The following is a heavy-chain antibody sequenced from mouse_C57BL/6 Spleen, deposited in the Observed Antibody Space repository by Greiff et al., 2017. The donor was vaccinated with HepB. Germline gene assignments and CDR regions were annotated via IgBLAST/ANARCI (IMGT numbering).Heavy chain of an antibody. CDR3: ARGRGNYYAMDY. V-gene: IGHV1-69*01. J-gene: IGHJ4*01. D-gene: IGHD2-1*01. Sequence: QVQLQQPGAELVMPGASVKLSCKASGYTFTSYWMHWVKQRPGQGLEWIGEIDPSDSYTNYNQKFKGKSTLTVDKSSSTAYMQLSSLTSEDSAVYYCARGRGNYYAMDYWGQGTSVTVSS. CDR2: IDPSDSYT. CDR1: GYTFTSYW.